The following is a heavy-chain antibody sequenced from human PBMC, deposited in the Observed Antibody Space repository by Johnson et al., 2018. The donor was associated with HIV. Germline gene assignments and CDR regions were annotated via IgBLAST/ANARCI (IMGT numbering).Heavy chain of an antibody. J-gene: IGHJ3*02. V-gene: IGHV3-30-3*01. CDR1: GFTFSSYA. CDR2: ISYDGSNK. D-gene: IGHD4-17*01. Sequence: QVQLVESGGGVVQPGRSLRLSCAASGFTFSSYAMHWVRQAPGKGLEWVAVISYDGSNKYYADSVKGRFTISRDNSKNTLYLQMNSLRAEDTAVYYCASTDDAFDIWGQGTMDTVSS. CDR3: ASTDDAFDI.